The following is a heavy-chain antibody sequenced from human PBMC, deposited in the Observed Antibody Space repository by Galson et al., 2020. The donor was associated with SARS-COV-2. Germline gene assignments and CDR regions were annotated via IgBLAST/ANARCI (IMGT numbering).Heavy chain of an antibody. D-gene: IGHD2-8*02. J-gene: IGHJ6*02. CDR3: ARTKLTGPYDYYYYGMDV. CDR1: GGSIRSDGYS. CDR2: IHHSGAT. Sequence: SETLSLTCNVSGGSIRSDGYSWTWIRQPPGKGLEWIGYIHHSGATYYSPSLKGRVSISLDMSKNHFSLTLSSVTAADTAVYYYARTKLTGPYDYYYYGMDVWGPGTTVTVSS. V-gene: IGHV4-30-2*01.